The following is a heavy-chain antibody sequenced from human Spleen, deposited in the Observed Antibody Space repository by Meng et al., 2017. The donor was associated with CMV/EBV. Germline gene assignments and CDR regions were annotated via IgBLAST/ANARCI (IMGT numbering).Heavy chain of an antibody. CDR1: GFTFDDYA. CDR3: AKDCSSGWFPSYGMDV. CDR2: ISWNSGSI. V-gene: IGHV3-9*01. J-gene: IGHJ6*02. D-gene: IGHD6-19*01. Sequence: LSLTCAAPGFTFDDYAMHWVRQAPGKGLEWVSGISWNSGSIGYADSVKGRFTISRDNAKNSLYLQMNSLRAEDTALYYCAKDCSSGWFPSYGMDVWGQGTTVTVSS.